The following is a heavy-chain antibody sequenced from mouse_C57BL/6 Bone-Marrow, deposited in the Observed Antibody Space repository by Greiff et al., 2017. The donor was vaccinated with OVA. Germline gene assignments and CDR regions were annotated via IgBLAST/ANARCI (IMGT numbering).Heavy chain of an antibody. D-gene: IGHD1-1*01. V-gene: IGHV1-50*01. Sequence: QVQLKQPGAELVKPGASVKLSCKASGYTFTSYWMQWVKQRPGQGLEWIGEIDPSDSYTNYNQKFKGKATLTVDTSSSTAYMQLSSLTSEDSAVYYCAGPSTVGYWGQGTTLTVSS. CDR1: GYTFTSYW. CDR3: AGPSTVGY. J-gene: IGHJ2*01. CDR2: IDPSDSYT.